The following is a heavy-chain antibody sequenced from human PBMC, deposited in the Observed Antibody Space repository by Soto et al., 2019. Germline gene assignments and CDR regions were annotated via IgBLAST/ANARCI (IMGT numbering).Heavy chain of an antibody. D-gene: IGHD3-3*01. CDR1: RGSISSGTNY. CDR3: ARDFAYFDS. CDR2: VYHTGRT. Sequence: PSETLSLTCTVSRGSISSGTNYWAWIRQPPGKGLEWIGYVYHTGRTSYNPSLKSRVSISMDTSKNQFSLNLDSVTAADTAVYFCARDFAYFDSWGQGTLVTVSS. V-gene: IGHV4-61*01. J-gene: IGHJ4*02.